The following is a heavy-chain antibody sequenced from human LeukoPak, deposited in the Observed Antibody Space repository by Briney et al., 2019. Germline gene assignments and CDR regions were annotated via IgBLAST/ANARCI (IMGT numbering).Heavy chain of an antibody. J-gene: IGHJ6*04. CDR3: ATDRISPRGGMDV. Sequence: PSETLSLTCAVYGGSFSGYYWSWIRQPPGKGLEWIGEINHSGSTNYNPSLKSRVTISVDTSKNQFSLKLSSVTAADTAVYYCATDRISPRGGMDVWGKGTTVTVSS. V-gene: IGHV4-34*01. CDR2: INHSGST. CDR1: GGSFSGYY.